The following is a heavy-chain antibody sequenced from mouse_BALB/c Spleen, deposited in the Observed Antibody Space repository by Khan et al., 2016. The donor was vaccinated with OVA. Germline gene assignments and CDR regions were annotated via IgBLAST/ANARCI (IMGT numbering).Heavy chain of an antibody. V-gene: IGHV9-3-1*01. Sequence: QVQLKQSGPELKKPGETVKISCKASGYSLTDYGLHWVKQAPGKDLKWMGWINTYTGEPTFADDFKGRFAFSLETSASTAYLQIINLKDEDTATYFCTRSQGNFLFAYWGRGTLVTVSA. CDR2: INTYTGEP. J-gene: IGHJ3*01. CDR3: TRSQGNFLFAY. CDR1: GYSLTDYG. D-gene: IGHD2-1*01.